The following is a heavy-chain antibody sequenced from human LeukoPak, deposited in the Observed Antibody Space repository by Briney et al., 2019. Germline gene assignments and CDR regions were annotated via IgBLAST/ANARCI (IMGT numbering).Heavy chain of an antibody. CDR3: ARGWQGRTAYYYYMDV. V-gene: IGHV4-34*01. D-gene: IGHD2-21*02. CDR1: GGSFSGYY. J-gene: IGHJ6*03. Sequence: SETLSLTCAVYGGSFSGYYWSWIRQPPGKGLEWIGEINHSGSTNYNPSLKSRVTISVDASKNQFSLKLSSVTAADTAVYYCARGWQGRTAYYYYMDVWGKGTTVTVSS. CDR2: INHSGST.